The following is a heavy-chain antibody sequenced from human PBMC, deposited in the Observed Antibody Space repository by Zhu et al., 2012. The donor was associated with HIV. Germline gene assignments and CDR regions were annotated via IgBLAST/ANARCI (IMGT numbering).Heavy chain of an antibody. CDR3: AKGAAANYHYYYYMDV. Sequence: EVQLVESGGNVIQPGGSLRLSCAASGFTFNKYAMHWVRQAPGMGLEWISLISWSGEATYYTGSVEGRFTISRDNSKNSLYLQMNSLRPEDTALYYCAKGAAANYHYYYYMDVWGKGTTVSVSS. V-gene: IGHV3-43*01. CDR1: GFTFNKYA. CDR2: ISWSGEAT. D-gene: IGHD3-10*01. J-gene: IGHJ6*03.